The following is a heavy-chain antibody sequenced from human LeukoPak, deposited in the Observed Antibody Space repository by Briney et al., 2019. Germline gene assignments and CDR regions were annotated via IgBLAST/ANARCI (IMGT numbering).Heavy chain of an antibody. J-gene: IGHJ4*02. CDR3: ARYDFWRGYFDY. V-gene: IGHV4-30-4*08. D-gene: IGHD3-3*01. CDR1: GGSISSGDYY. CDR2: IYYSGST. Sequence: ASQTLSLTCTVSGGSISSGDYYWSWIRQPPGKGLEWIGYIYYSGSTYYNPSLKSRVTISVDTSKNQFSLKLSSVTAADTAVYYCARYDFWRGYFDYWGQGTLVTVSS.